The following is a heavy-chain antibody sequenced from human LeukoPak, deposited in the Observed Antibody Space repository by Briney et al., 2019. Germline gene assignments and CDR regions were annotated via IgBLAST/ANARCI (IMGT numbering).Heavy chain of an antibody. J-gene: IGHJ4*02. CDR1: GYTFTGYY. CDR2: INPNSGGT. D-gene: IGHD1-26*01. CDR3: AREDPDMVGATPDY. Sequence: ASLKVSCKASGYTFTGYYMHWVRQAPGQGLEWMGWINPNSGGTNYAQKFQGRVTMTRDTSISTAYMELSRLRSDDTAVYYCAREDPDMVGATPDYWGQGTLVTVSS. V-gene: IGHV1-2*02.